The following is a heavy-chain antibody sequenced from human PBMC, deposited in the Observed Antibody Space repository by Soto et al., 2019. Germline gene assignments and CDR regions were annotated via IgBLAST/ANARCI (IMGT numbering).Heavy chain of an antibody. CDR1: GGTFSSYA. CDR2: IIPIFGTA. D-gene: IGHD5-12*01. CDR3: AGSWVEVATNPPPPY. J-gene: IGHJ4*02. Sequence: QVQLVQSGAEVKKPGSSVKVSCKASGGTFSSYAISWVRQAPGQGLEWMGGIIPIFGTANYAQKFQGRVTDTAGESTRTAYMGLGGPRSGDTAVYYCAGSWVEVATNPPPPYWGQGTLVTVSS. V-gene: IGHV1-69*12.